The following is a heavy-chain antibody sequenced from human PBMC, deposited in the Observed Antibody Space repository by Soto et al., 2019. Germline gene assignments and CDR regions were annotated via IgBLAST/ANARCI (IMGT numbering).Heavy chain of an antibody. CDR1: GYTFTSYG. Sequence: QVQLVQSGAEVKKPGASVKVSCKASGYTFTSYGISWVRQAPGQGLEWMGWISAYNGNTNYAQKLQGRVTMTTDTSTSTAYMELRSLRADDTAVYYCARTTVPGTPEWYYYGMDVWGQGTTVTVSS. J-gene: IGHJ6*02. CDR2: ISAYNGNT. V-gene: IGHV1-18*01. D-gene: IGHD4-17*01. CDR3: ARTTVPGTPEWYYYGMDV.